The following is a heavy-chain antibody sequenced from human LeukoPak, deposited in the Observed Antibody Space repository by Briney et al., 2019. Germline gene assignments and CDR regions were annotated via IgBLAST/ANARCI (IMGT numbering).Heavy chain of an antibody. CDR3: ARGFCTSASCYGSY. D-gene: IGHD2-2*01. V-gene: IGHV3-21*01. CDR2: ISSSSSSI. Sequence: GGSLRLSCAASGFTFRSYTMNWVRQAPGKGLEWVSSISSSSSSIYYADSVKDRFTISRDNAKKSLYLQMNSLRAEDTAMYYCARGFCTSASCYGSYWGQGTLVTVSS. J-gene: IGHJ4*02. CDR1: GFTFRSYT.